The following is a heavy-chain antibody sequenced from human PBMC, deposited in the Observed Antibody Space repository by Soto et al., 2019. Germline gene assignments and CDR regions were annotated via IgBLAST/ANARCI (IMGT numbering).Heavy chain of an antibody. D-gene: IGHD3-10*01. V-gene: IGHV3-11*05. J-gene: IGHJ5*02. CDR3: ARDHYGPGGFDP. Sequence: SLRLSCAASGFTFSDYYMSWIRQAPGKGLEWVSYISSSSSYTNYADSVKGRFTISRDNAKNSLYLQMNSLRAEDTAVYYCARDHYGPGGFDPWGQGTLVNGSS. CDR2: ISSSSSYT. CDR1: GFTFSDYY.